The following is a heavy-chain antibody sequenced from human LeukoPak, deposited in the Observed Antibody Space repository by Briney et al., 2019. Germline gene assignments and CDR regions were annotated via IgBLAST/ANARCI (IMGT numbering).Heavy chain of an antibody. J-gene: IGHJ3*02. Sequence: HAGGSLRLSCAASGFTFSSYAMSWVRQAPGKGLEWVSAISGSGGSIYYADSVKGRFTISRDNSKNTLYLQMNSLRAEDTAVYYCAKDGYCSGGSCYSVDAFDIWGQGTMVTVSS. D-gene: IGHD2-15*01. V-gene: IGHV3-23*01. CDR3: AKDGYCSGGSCYSVDAFDI. CDR1: GFTFSSYA. CDR2: ISGSGGSI.